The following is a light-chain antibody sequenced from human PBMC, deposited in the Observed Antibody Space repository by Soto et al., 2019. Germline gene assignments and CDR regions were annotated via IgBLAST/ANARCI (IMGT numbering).Light chain of an antibody. CDR2: AAS. CDR3: QQSYNSHPIT. Sequence: DIHMTHSPFSMSSSVGDRVTITCRSGQSIFRSLNWYQHKPWKAPKLLIYAASTLQSGVPSRFRGSGYGTDFALTISSLTHEDFANHYCQQSYNSHPITCGQGTRLEIK. V-gene: IGKV1-39*01. CDR1: QSIFRS. J-gene: IGKJ5*01.